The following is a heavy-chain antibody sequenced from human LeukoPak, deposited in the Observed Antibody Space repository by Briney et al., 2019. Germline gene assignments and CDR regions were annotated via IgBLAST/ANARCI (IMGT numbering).Heavy chain of an antibody. V-gene: IGHV4-34*01. CDR3: ARGGYYGSGSYYMDV. Sequence: SETLSLTCAVYGGSFSGYYWSWIRQPPWKGLEWIGEINHSGSTNYNPSLKSRVTISVDTSKNQFSLKLSSVTAADTAVYYCARGGYYGSGSYYMDVWGKGTTVTVSS. J-gene: IGHJ6*03. CDR2: INHSGST. D-gene: IGHD3-10*01. CDR1: GGSFSGYY.